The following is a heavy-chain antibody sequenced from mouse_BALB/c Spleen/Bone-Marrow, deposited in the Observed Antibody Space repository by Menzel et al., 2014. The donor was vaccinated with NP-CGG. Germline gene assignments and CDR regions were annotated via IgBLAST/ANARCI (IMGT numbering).Heavy chain of an antibody. V-gene: IGHV1-69*01. CDR3: ARGGHDFSLDY. J-gene: IGHJ4*01. Sequence: QVQLQQSGAELGMPGASVKMSCKASGYTFTDNWIYWVKQRPGQGLEWIGAIDTSDSYTNFNQKFMGKASLTVDASSITAYMQVSSLTSDDSAVYYCARGGHDFSLDYWGQGTSVTVSS. CDR1: GYTFTDNW. CDR2: IDTSDSYT. D-gene: IGHD2-4*01.